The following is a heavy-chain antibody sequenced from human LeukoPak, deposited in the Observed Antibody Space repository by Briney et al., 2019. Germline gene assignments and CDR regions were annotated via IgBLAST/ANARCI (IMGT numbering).Heavy chain of an antibody. V-gene: IGHV3-49*03. D-gene: IGHD1-26*01. CDR1: GFIFSNYA. CDR3: TRDGLDYVVGATPFDY. J-gene: IGHJ4*02. CDR2: IRSKAYGGTT. Sequence: GGSLRLSCAASGFIFSNYAMSWFRQAPGKGLEWVGFIRSKAYGGTTEYAASVKGRFTISRDDSKSIAYLQMNSLKTEDTAVYYCTRDGLDYVVGATPFDYWGQGTLVTVSS.